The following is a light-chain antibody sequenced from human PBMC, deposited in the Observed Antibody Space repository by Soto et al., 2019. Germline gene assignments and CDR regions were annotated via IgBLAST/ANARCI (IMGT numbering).Light chain of an antibody. CDR3: QQYYSTPWT. J-gene: IGKJ1*01. V-gene: IGKV3-11*01. CDR1: ENLRTF. CDR2: DAS. Sequence: EIVLTQSPATLSLSPGERATLSCRATENLRTFLAWYQQKAGQAPRLLIYDASNRATGIPDRFSGSGSGTDFTLTISNLEPEDSAVYYCQQYYSTPWTFGQGTKVEIK.